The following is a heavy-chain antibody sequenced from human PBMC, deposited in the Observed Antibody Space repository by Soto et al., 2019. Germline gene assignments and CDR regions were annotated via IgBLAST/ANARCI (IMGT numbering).Heavy chain of an antibody. Sequence: QVQLVQSGAEEKKPGASVKVSCKASGYTFTSYAMHWVRQAPGQRLEWMGWINAGNGNTKYSQKFQGRVTITRDTSASTAYKELSSLRSEDTAVYYCARGGGWYVWFDPWGQGPLVTVSS. V-gene: IGHV1-3*05. J-gene: IGHJ5*02. CDR1: GYTFTSYA. D-gene: IGHD6-19*01. CDR3: ARGGGWYVWFDP. CDR2: INAGNGNT.